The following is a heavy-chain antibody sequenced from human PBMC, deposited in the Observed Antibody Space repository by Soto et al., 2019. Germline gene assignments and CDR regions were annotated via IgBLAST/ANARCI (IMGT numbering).Heavy chain of an antibody. Sequence: SETLSLTCTVSGGSISSGGYYWSWIRQHPGKGLEWIGYIYYSGSTYYNPSLKSRVTISVDTSKNQFSLKLSSVTAADTAVYYCARDLCSGCWFDPWGQGTRVTVSS. CDR1: GGSISSGGYY. V-gene: IGHV4-31*03. J-gene: IGHJ5*02. CDR2: IYYSGST. CDR3: ARDLCSGCWFDP. D-gene: IGHD2-15*01.